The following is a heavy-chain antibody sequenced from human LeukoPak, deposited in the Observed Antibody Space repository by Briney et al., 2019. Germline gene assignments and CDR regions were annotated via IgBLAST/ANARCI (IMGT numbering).Heavy chain of an antibody. Sequence: SETLSLTCVVSGGSISSGNWWSWVRQPPGKGLEWIGEINHSGSTNYNPSLKSRVTISVGTSKNQFSLKLSSVTAADTAVYYCARVGNDYVWGSYRTNTLFDYWGQGTLVTVSS. V-gene: IGHV4-4*02. D-gene: IGHD3-16*02. CDR3: ARVGNDYVWGSYRTNTLFDY. CDR1: GGSISSGNW. J-gene: IGHJ4*02. CDR2: INHSGST.